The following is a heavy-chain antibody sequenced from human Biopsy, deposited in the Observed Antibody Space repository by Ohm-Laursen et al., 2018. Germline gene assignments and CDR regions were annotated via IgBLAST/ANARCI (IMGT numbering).Heavy chain of an antibody. V-gene: IGHV1-18*01. CDR1: GYTFTNYG. Sequence: GASVKVSCKASGYTFTNYGITWVRQAPGQGLEWMGWITAYKGDANYAQNLQGRVTMTTDTSTSTAYMELRSLRSDDTAVYYCARDRFPHVTIFGLVTLEYWGQGTLVTVSS. CDR2: ITAYKGDA. J-gene: IGHJ4*02. D-gene: IGHD3-3*01. CDR3: ARDRFPHVTIFGLVTLEY.